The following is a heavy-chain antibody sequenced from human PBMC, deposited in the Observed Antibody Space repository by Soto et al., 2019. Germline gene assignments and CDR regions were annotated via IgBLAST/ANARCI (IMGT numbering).Heavy chain of an antibody. J-gene: IGHJ3*02. D-gene: IGHD6-19*01. V-gene: IGHV4-39*01. CDR3: ARLAELDSIAVATIHAFDI. Sequence: SETLSLTCTVSGGSISSSSYYWGWIRQPPGKGLEWIGSIYYSGSTYYNPSLKSRVTISVDTSKNQFSLKLSSVTAADTAVYYCARLAELDSIAVATIHAFDIWGQGTMVTVSS. CDR2: IYYSGST. CDR1: GGSISSSSYY.